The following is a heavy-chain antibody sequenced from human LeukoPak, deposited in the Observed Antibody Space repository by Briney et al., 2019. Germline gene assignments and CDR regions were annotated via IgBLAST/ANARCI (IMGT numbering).Heavy chain of an antibody. J-gene: IGHJ2*01. CDR1: GGFTSPYK. CDR2: IYNSGST. V-gene: IGHV4-59*01. Sequence: SETLSLTCTVSGGFTSPYKWNWIRQPPGKGLEWIGYIYNSGSTNYNPSLKSRVTISVDTSKNQFSLKLSSVTAADTAVYYCARDWKAVAGTWYFDLWGRGTLVTVSS. CDR3: ARDWKAVAGTWYFDL. D-gene: IGHD6-19*01.